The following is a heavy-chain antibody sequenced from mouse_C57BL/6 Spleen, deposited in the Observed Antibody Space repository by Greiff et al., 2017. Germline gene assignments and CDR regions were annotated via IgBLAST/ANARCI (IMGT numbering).Heavy chain of an antibody. Sequence: EVQLQQSGAELVKPGASVKMSCKTSGYTFTSYGINWVKQRPGQGLEWIGYIYLGNGYTKYNEKFKGKATLTSDTTSSTAYLQLSSLTSEDSAIYFCARNWLTEWCFDVWGTGTTVTVSS. CDR3: ARNWLTEWCFDV. CDR1: GYTFTSYG. CDR2: IYLGNGYT. V-gene: IGHV1-58*01. D-gene: IGHD4-1*01. J-gene: IGHJ1*03.